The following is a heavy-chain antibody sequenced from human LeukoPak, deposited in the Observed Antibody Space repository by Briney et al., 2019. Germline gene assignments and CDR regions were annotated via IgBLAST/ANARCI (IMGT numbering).Heavy chain of an antibody. CDR3: ASVKGQWLVGGAGY. V-gene: IGHV3-21*01. J-gene: IGHJ4*02. D-gene: IGHD6-19*01. Sequence: GGSLRLSCAASGFTFSSYSMNWVRQAPGKGLEWVSSISSSSSYVYYADSVKGRFTISRDNAKNSLYLQMNSLRAEDTAVYCCASVKGQWLVGGAGYWGQGTLVTVSS. CDR2: ISSSSSYV. CDR1: GFTFSSYS.